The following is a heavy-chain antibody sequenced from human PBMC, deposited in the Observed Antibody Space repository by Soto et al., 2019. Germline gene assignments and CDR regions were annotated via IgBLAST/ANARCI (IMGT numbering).Heavy chain of an antibody. CDR2: IWYDGSNK. D-gene: IGHD6-13*01. J-gene: IGHJ4*02. V-gene: IGHV3-33*01. CDR1: GFTFSSYG. Sequence: QVQLVESGGGVVQPGRSLRLSCAASGFTFSSYGMHWVRQAPGKGLEWVAVIWYDGSNKYYADSVKGRFTISRDNSKNTLDLQMNSLGAEDTAVYCCARWGIAAGDYWGQGTLVSVSS. CDR3: ARWGIAAGDY.